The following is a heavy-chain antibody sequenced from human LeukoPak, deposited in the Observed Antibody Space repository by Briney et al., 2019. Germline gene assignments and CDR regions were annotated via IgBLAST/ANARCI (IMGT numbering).Heavy chain of an antibody. J-gene: IGHJ5*02. CDR2: IYYKGNT. D-gene: IGHD3-10*01. V-gene: IGHV4-59*01. CDR1: GFTFGDYG. CDR3: ARSYSSGSYYSPFDP. Sequence: GSLRLSCTASGFTFGDYGMSWVRQAPGKGLEWIGYIYYKGNTNYSPSLTSRVTISLDTSKNQFSLKLSSLTAADTAMYYCARSYSSGSYYSPFDPWGQGTLVTVSS.